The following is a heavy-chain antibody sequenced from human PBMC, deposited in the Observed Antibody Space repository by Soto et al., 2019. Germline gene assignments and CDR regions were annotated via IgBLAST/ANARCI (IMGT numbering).Heavy chain of an antibody. CDR3: ARPLQLAVSGFDP. Sequence: RSETLSLTCAVSGDSISSSSYYWAWIRQPPGKGLEWIGSIHYRANSYYSPSLKSRITISVDTSKNQISLRLSSVTAADTAVYYCARPLQLAVSGFDPWGQGTLVTVSS. CDR1: GDSISSSSYY. V-gene: IGHV4-39*01. CDR2: IHYRANS. D-gene: IGHD3-3*02. J-gene: IGHJ5*02.